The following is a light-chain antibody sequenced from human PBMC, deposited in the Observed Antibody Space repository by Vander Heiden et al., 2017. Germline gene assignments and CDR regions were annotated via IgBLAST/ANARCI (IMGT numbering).Light chain of an antibody. CDR1: KLGDKY. Sequence: SSELTQPPSVSVSPGQTASITCSGDKLGDKYACWYQQKPGQSPVLVIYQDSKRPSGIPERFSGSNSGNTATLTISGTQAMDEAYYYCQAWDSSTWVFGGGTKLTVL. V-gene: IGLV3-1*01. CDR2: QDS. CDR3: QAWDSSTWV. J-gene: IGLJ3*02.